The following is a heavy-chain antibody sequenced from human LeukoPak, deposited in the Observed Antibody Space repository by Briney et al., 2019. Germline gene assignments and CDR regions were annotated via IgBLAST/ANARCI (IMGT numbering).Heavy chain of an antibody. CDR1: GFTFSTYA. CDR3: AKGSPTSSGYSRVEY. V-gene: IGHV3-23*01. Sequence: GSLRLSCGASGFTFSTYAMTWVRQAPGKGLEWVASLSGSGVTIFYADSVKGRFTISRDNSKNTVYLQMNSLRDEDTAVYYCAKGSPTSSGYSRVEYWGQGTLVTVSS. D-gene: IGHD3-22*01. J-gene: IGHJ4*02. CDR2: LSGSGVTI.